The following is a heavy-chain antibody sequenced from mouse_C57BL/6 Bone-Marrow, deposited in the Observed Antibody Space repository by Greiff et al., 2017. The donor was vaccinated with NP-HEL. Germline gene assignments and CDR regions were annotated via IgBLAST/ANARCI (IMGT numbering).Heavy chain of an antibody. V-gene: IGHV1-26*01. Sequence: VQLQQSGPELVKPGASVKISGKAAGDTVTDDDRKGVKQSKGKRREGSGERNPKNGGKSYNQKFKGKATLTVDKSSSTAYMELRSLTSEDSAVYYCARATYYDYDGAMDFWGQGTSVTVSS. CDR3: ARATYYDYDGAMDF. J-gene: IGHJ4*01. D-gene: IGHD2-4*01. CDR2: RNPKNGGK. CDR1: GDTVTDDD.